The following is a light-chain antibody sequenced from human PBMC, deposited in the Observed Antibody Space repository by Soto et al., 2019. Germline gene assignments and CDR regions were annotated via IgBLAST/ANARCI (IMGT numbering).Light chain of an antibody. Sequence: DIQMTQSPSTLSASVGDRVTITCRASQSINTWLAWYQLKPGRAPKLLIYKASTLESGVPSRFSGSGSGTEFTLTISSLQRDDFATYYWQQYQSYSQFGQGTKVEIK. J-gene: IGKJ1*01. V-gene: IGKV1-5*03. CDR1: QSINTW. CDR2: KAS. CDR3: QQYQSYSQ.